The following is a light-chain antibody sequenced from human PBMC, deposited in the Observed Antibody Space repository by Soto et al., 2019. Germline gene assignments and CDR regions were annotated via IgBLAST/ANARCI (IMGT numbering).Light chain of an antibody. CDR2: DAS. V-gene: IGKV3-11*01. J-gene: IGKJ4*01. CDR3: QQRRSWPLT. Sequence: ETVLTQSPATLSLSPGERATLSCRASQSVSSFLLWYQQKPGQAPRLLIYDASNRATGIPARFSGSGSGTDFTLTISSLDPEDFAVYYCQQRRSWPLTFGGGTKVEI. CDR1: QSVSSF.